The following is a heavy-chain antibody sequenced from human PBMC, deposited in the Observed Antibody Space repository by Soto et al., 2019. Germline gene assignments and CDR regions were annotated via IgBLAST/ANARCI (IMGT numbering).Heavy chain of an antibody. V-gene: IGHV3-23*01. CDR3: ANSAVAAIDYYYGMDV. CDR2: ISGSGGST. Sequence: GASVKVSCAASGFTFISYAMTWVRQAPGKGLEWVSAISGSGGSTYYADSVKGRFTISRDNSKNTLYLQMNSLRAEDTAVYYCANSAVAAIDYYYGMDVWGQGTTVTVSS. CDR1: GFTFISYA. D-gene: IGHD2-15*01. J-gene: IGHJ6*02.